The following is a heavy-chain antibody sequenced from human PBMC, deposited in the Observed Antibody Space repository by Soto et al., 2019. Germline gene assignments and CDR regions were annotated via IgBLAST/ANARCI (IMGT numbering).Heavy chain of an antibody. J-gene: IGHJ4*02. Sequence: GGSLRLSCAASGFTFSSYAMSWVRQAPGKGLEWVSAIRGSGSSTYYADSVKGRLTISRDNSKNTLYLQMNSLRAEDTAVYYCAKDHSSGWYGGWFDYWGQGTLVTVSS. D-gene: IGHD6-19*01. CDR3: AKDHSSGWYGGWFDY. CDR1: GFTFSSYA. CDR2: IRGSGSST. V-gene: IGHV3-23*01.